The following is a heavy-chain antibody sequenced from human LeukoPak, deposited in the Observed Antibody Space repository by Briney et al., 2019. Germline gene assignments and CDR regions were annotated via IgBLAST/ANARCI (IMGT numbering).Heavy chain of an antibody. J-gene: IGHJ4*02. Sequence: ASVKVSCKASGYTFINYGINWVRQAPGQGLEWMGWISTYNGNTNYAQKLQGRVTMTTDTSTSTAYMELRSLRSDDTAVYYCARGDYGDTSFDYWGQGTLVTVSS. D-gene: IGHD4-17*01. V-gene: IGHV1-18*01. CDR2: ISTYNGNT. CDR3: ARGDYGDTSFDY. CDR1: GYTFINYG.